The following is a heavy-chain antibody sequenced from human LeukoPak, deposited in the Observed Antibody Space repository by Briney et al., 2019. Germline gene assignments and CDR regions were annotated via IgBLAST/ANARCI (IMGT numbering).Heavy chain of an antibody. CDR1: GGTFSSYA. V-gene: IGHV1-69*04. CDR2: IIPIFGIA. Sequence: SVKVSCKASGGTFSSYAISWVRQAPGQGLEWMGRIIPIFGIANYAQKFQGRVTITADKSTSTAYMEPSSLRSEDTAVYYCARDDGAAAGPSDYWGQGTLVTVSS. J-gene: IGHJ4*02. CDR3: ARDDGAAAGPSDY. D-gene: IGHD6-13*01.